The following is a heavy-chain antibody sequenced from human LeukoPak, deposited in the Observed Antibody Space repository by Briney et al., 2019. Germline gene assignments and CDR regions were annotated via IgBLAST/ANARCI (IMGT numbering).Heavy chain of an antibody. CDR2: ISGRGVTT. V-gene: IGHV3-23*01. J-gene: IGHJ4*02. Sequence: GGSLRLSCAASGFTFSTYALSWVRQAPGKGLEWVSTISGRGVTTYYADSVKGRFTISRDNSKNTLYLQMNSLRAEDTALYYCAGSSSWYFFDYWGQGTLVTVSP. CDR3: AGSSSWYFFDY. CDR1: GFTFSTYA. D-gene: IGHD6-13*01.